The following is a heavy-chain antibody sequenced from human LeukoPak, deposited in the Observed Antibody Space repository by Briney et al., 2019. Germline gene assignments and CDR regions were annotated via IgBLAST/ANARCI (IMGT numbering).Heavy chain of an antibody. D-gene: IGHD6-13*01. Sequence: KPSETLSLTCTVSGGSISSYYWSWIRQPPGKGLEWIGYIYYSGSTNYNPSLKSRVTISADTSKNQFSLKLSSVTAADTAVYYCARDRSSSSWFGFDYWGQGTLVTVSS. CDR2: IYYSGST. CDR1: GGSISSYY. CDR3: ARDRSSSSWFGFDY. V-gene: IGHV4-59*01. J-gene: IGHJ4*02.